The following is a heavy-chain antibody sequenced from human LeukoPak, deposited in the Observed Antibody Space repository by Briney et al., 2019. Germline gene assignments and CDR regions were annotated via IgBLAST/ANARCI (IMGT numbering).Heavy chain of an antibody. CDR1: GGTFSSYA. J-gene: IGHJ3*02. Sequence: ASVKVSCKASGGTFSSYAISWVRQAPGQGLEWMGWMNPNSGNTGYAQKFQGRVTMTRNTSISTAYMELSSLRSEDTAVYYCALGGSRDAFDIWGQGTMVTVSS. D-gene: IGHD3-16*01. CDR3: ALGGSRDAFDI. CDR2: MNPNSGNT. V-gene: IGHV1-8*02.